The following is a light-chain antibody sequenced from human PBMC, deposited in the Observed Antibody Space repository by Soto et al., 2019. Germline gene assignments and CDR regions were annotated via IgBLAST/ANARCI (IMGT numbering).Light chain of an antibody. Sequence: SYELTQPPSVSVATGKTASITCGGNNIGSKSVHWYQQKPGQAPVLVIYYDSYRPSGIPERFSGSNSGNTATLTISRVEAGDEADSYCQVWERSSPHYVFGNGTNLTVL. CDR3: QVWERSSPHYV. V-gene: IGLV3-21*01. CDR1: NIGSKS. J-gene: IGLJ1*01. CDR2: YDS.